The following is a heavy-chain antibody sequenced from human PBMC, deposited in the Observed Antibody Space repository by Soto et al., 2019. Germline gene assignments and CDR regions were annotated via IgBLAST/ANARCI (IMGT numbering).Heavy chain of an antibody. CDR3: GRVDCSGGSCYSRWAWFDP. D-gene: IGHD2-15*01. V-gene: IGHV4-59*01. CDR2: IYYSGST. CDR1: GGSISSYY. Sequence: PSETLSLTCTVSGGSISSYYWSWIRQPPGKGLEWIGYIYYSGSTNYNPSLKSRVTISVDTSKNQFSLKLSSVTAADTAVYYCGRVDCSGGSCYSRWAWFDPWGQGTLVTVSS. J-gene: IGHJ5*02.